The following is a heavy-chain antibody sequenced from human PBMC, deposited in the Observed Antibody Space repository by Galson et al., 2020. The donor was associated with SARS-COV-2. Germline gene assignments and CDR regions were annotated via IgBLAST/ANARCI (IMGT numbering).Heavy chain of an antibody. CDR2: SYYSGST. Sequence: SETLSLTCTVSGGSISSGDYYWSWIRQPPGKGLEWIGYSYYSGSTYYNPSLKSRVTISVDTSKNQFSLKLSSVTAADTAVYYCARVPWGIRITMVRGGYWFDPWGQGTLVTVSS. D-gene: IGHD3-10*01. CDR1: GGSISSGDYY. V-gene: IGHV4-30-4*01. J-gene: IGHJ5*02. CDR3: ARVPWGIRITMVRGGYWFDP.